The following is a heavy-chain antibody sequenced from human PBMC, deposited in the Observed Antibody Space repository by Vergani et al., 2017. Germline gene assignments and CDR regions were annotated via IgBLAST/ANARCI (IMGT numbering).Heavy chain of an antibody. V-gene: IGHV3-66*02. J-gene: IGHJ4*01. Sequence: VELLESGGGLAQPGGSLRVSCSASGFRVTTYYMSWVRQAPGKGLEWGSGIKSDGRTSYAESVRGRFTISRDTSRNAVYLQMNILRVEDTGVYYCTRSECSGTTCYGHYFDLWGHGILVTVSS. D-gene: IGHD2-15*01. CDR2: IKSDGRT. CDR1: GFRVTTYY. CDR3: TRSECSGTTCYGHYFDL.